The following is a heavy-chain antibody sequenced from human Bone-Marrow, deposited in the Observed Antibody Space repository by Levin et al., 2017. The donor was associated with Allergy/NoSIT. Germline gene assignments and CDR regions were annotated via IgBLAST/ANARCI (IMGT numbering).Heavy chain of an antibody. V-gene: IGHV1-18*01. CDR2: VSAHNGNT. Sequence: ASVKVSCKASGYIFNLYGIAWVRQAPGQGLEWMGWVSAHNGNTDYAQKFQGRVTMTTDTSTSTVYMELRSLRSDDTAVYYCARVEYHDSSAYCGYWGQGTPVNVSS. J-gene: IGHJ4*02. D-gene: IGHD3-22*01. CDR1: GYIFNLYG. CDR3: ARVEYHDSSAYCGY.